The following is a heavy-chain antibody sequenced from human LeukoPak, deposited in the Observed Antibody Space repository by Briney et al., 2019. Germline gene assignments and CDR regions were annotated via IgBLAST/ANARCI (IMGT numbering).Heavy chain of an antibody. CDR3: ARAGRGYSYGMRYYFDY. CDR2: INHSGST. Sequence: SETLSLTCTVSGDSNSTYYWSWIRQPPGKGLEWIGEINHSGSTNYNSSLKSRVTISVDTSKNQFSLKLSSVTAADTAVYYCARAGRGYSYGMRYYFDYWGQGTLVTVSS. CDR1: GDSNSTYY. J-gene: IGHJ4*02. V-gene: IGHV4-34*01. D-gene: IGHD5-18*01.